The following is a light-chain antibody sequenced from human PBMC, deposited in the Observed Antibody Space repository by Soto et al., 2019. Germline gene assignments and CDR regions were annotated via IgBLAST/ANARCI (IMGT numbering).Light chain of an antibody. J-gene: IGKJ1*01. V-gene: IGKV1-39*01. CDR3: QHSYGTPRT. CDR1: QSISTY. Sequence: DIQMTQSPSSLSASVGDRVTITCRASQSISTYLNWYQHKPGKAPKVLIYAVSSLQSGVPSRFSGSGSGTDFTLTITSLQPEDSATYYWQHSYGTPRTFGQGTKVDIK. CDR2: AVS.